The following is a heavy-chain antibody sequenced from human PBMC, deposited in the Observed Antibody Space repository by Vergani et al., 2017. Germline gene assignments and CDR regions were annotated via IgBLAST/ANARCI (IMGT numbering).Heavy chain of an antibody. V-gene: IGHV5-51*01. J-gene: IGHJ5*02. CDR2: IYPGDSDT. CDR3: ARGEDCSSTSCYGNWFDP. Sequence: EVQLVQSGAEVKKPGESLKISCKGSGYSFTSYWIGWVRQMPGKGLEWMGIIYPGDSDTRYSPSFQGQVTITADKSISTAYLQGSSLKASDTAMYYCARGEDCSSTSCYGNWFDPWGQGTLVTVSA. CDR1: GYSFTSYW. D-gene: IGHD2-2*01.